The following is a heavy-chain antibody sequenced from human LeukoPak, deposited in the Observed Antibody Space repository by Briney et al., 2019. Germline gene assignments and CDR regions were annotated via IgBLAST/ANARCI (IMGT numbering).Heavy chain of an antibody. CDR3: ARACYFDSSGYDDAFDI. D-gene: IGHD3-22*01. CDR1: GGSISNYY. V-gene: IGHV4-59*01. J-gene: IGHJ3*02. CDR2: IYYSGRT. Sequence: SETLSLTCTVSGGSISNYYWTWIRQPPGKGLEWIGFIYYSGRTSYNPSLKSRVTISVDTSKNQFSLKLSSVTAADTAVYYCARACYFDSSGYDDAFDIWGQGTMVTVSS.